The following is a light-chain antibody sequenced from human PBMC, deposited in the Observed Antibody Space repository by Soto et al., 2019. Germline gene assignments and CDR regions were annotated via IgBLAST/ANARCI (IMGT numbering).Light chain of an antibody. Sequence: QSALTQPASVSGSPGQSITISCTGTSSDVGGYNYVSWYQQHPGKAPKLMIYEVSNRPSGVSNRFSGSKSGNTASLTISGLQAEDDADYYCSSYTSSSTRVFGGGTKHTVL. V-gene: IGLV2-14*01. CDR1: SSDVGGYNY. CDR2: EVS. J-gene: IGLJ3*02. CDR3: SSYTSSSTRV.